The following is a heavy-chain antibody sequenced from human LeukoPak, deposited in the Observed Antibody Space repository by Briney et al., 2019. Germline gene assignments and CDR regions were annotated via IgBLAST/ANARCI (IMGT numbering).Heavy chain of an antibody. J-gene: IGHJ4*02. CDR2: ISSSGSTI. V-gene: IGHV3-48*03. Sequence: GGSLRLSCAASGFTFSSYEMNWVRQAPGKGLEWVSYISSSGSTIYYADSVKGRFTISTDNAKNSLYLQMNSLRAEDTAVHYCARLGTYYYDSSGYSPDYWGQGTLVTVSS. CDR3: ARLGTYYYDSSGYSPDY. D-gene: IGHD3-22*01. CDR1: GFTFSSYE.